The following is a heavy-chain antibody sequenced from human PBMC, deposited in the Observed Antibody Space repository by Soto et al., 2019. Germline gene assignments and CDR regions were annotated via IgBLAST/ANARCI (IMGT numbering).Heavy chain of an antibody. CDR1: GFTFSSFE. CDR3: ARDSRGGAARRPTFYY. D-gene: IGHD6-6*01. J-gene: IGHJ4*02. CDR2: IGRSGETI. Sequence: VQLAESGGGLAQPVGSLRLSCVGSGFTFSSFEMNWVRQTPGKGLEWLSYIGRSGETIYYADSVKGRFTISRDNAKSSLFLQMNGLRAEDTGIYYCARDSRGGAARRPTFYYWGRGTLVTVSS. V-gene: IGHV3-48*03.